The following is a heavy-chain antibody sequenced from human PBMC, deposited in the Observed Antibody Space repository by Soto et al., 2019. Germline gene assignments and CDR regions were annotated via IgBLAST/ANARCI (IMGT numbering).Heavy chain of an antibody. CDR3: ARALCSSSTSCPRDY. D-gene: IGHD2-2*01. CDR2: INAGNGNT. V-gene: IGHV1-3*01. Sequence: ASVKVSCKASGYTFTSYAMHWVRQAPGQRLEWMGWINAGNGNTKYSQKFQGRVTITRDTSASTAYMELSSLRSEDTAVYYCARALCSSSTSCPRDYWGQGTLVTVSS. CDR1: GYTFTSYA. J-gene: IGHJ4*02.